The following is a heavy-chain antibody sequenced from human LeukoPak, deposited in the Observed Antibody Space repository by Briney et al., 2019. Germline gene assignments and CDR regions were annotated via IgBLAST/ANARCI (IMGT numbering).Heavy chain of an antibody. Sequence: GESLKISCKASGFTFNNYWIAWVRQMPGKRLEWTGIIFPGDSDTRYSPSFQGQVIISVDKSINTAYLQWSSLKASDTAMYYCSRVATPYITNWFDPWGQGTLVTVSS. D-gene: IGHD5-12*01. V-gene: IGHV5-51*01. CDR3: SRVATPYITNWFDP. CDR1: GFTFNNYW. J-gene: IGHJ5*02. CDR2: IFPGDSDT.